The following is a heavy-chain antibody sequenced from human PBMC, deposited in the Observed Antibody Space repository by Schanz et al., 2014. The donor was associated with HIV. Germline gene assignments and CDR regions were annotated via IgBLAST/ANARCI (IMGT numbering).Heavy chain of an antibody. D-gene: IGHD2-15*01. CDR3: ARRSTPGGYYGMDV. J-gene: IGHJ6*02. Sequence: EVQLLESGGGLVQPGGSLRLSCAVSVSRFSFSDFAMSWVRQAPGKGLEWVSSLSARGGDTYYADSVKGRFTISRDNSMNTLFLQMNSLRAEDTAVYYCARRSTPGGYYGMDVWGQGTTVTVSS. CDR2: LSARGGDT. CDR1: VSRFSFSDFA. V-gene: IGHV3-23*01.